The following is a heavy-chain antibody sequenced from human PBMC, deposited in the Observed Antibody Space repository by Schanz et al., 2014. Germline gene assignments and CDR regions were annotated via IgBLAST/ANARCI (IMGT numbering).Heavy chain of an antibody. CDR3: ARDRDQWDGNYLDY. J-gene: IGHJ4*02. Sequence: QVQLVQSGAEVRKPGSSVRVSCKASGGSLNDLTISWVRQAPGQGLEWMGWINPNSGGTDYAQKFQGRVTMTTDTSTSTVYMELRSLTSDDSAVYYCARDRDQWDGNYLDYWGQGTLVTVSS. D-gene: IGHD1-26*01. V-gene: IGHV1-69*08. CDR1: GGSLNDLT. CDR2: INPNSGGT.